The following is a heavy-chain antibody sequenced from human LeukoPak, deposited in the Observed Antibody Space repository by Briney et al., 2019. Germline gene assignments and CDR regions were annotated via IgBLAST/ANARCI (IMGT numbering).Heavy chain of an antibody. Sequence: ASVKVSCKASGYTFTNYAMHWVRQALGQRLEWMGWINTGGDTAYSQRFQGRVTIISDTSASTAYMDLSNLRSEDTAVYYCAREGFGSGTNLEVGYFDYWGQGSLSPSPQ. CDR2: INTGGDT. V-gene: IGHV1-3*04. CDR1: GYTFTNYA. J-gene: IGHJ4*02. D-gene: IGHD3-10*01. CDR3: AREGFGSGTNLEVGYFDY.